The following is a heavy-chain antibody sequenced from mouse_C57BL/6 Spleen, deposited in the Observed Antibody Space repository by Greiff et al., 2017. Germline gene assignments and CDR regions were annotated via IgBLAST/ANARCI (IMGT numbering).Heavy chain of an antibody. CDR3: ARGGYYYGRGIDD. Sequence: VQLQESGPELVKPGASVKISCKASGYTFTDYYINWVKQRPGQGLEWIGWLFPGSGSPYYNAKFKGKDTLTVDQYSSTAYMLLSRRTSEDSAVYCGARGGYYYGRGIDDGGKGTTVTV. CDR1: GYTFTDYY. J-gene: IGHJ2*01. V-gene: IGHV1-75*01. CDR2: LFPGSGSP. D-gene: IGHD1-1*01.